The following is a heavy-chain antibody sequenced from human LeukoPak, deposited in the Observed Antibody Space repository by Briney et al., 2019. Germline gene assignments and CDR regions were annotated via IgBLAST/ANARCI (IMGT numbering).Heavy chain of an antibody. V-gene: IGHV3-11*01. CDR3: ARVRGSSSSQVYYYGMDV. J-gene: IGHJ6*02. CDR2: ISSSGSTI. CDR1: GFTFSDYY. D-gene: IGHD6-6*01. Sequence: GSLRLSCAASGFTFSDYYMSWIRQAPGKGLEWVSYISSSGSTIYYADSVKGRFTISRDNAKNSLYLQMNSLRAEDTAVYYCARVRGSSSSQVYYYGMDVWGQGTTVTVSS.